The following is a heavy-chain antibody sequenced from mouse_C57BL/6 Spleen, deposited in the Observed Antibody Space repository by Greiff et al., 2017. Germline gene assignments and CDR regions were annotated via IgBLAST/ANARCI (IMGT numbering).Heavy chain of an antibody. V-gene: IGHV7-3*01. CDR2: IRNKANGYTT. D-gene: IGHD2-4*01. Sequence: EVKLMESGGGLVQPGGSLSLSCAASGFTFTDYYMSWVRQPPGKALEWLGFIRNKANGYTTEYSASVKGRFTISRDNSQSILYLQMNALRAEDSATYYCARLPDDYDDRFAYWGQGTLVTVSA. CDR1: GFTFTDYY. J-gene: IGHJ3*01. CDR3: ARLPDDYDDRFAY.